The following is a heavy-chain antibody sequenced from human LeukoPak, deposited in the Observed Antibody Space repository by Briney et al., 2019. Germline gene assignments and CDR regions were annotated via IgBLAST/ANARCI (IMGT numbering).Heavy chain of an antibody. Sequence: GGSLRLSCAASGFTFSNHWMSWVRQAPGKGLEWVASLKEDVSDRWYEASVEGRFAISRDNAKNSLFLQMNSLKAEDTAVYYCVRVDKKFEDSGYRSFDYWGQGTLVSVSS. J-gene: IGHJ4*02. CDR2: LKEDVSDR. V-gene: IGHV3-7*01. CDR3: VRVDKKFEDSGYRSFDY. CDR1: GFTFSNHW. D-gene: IGHD3-22*01.